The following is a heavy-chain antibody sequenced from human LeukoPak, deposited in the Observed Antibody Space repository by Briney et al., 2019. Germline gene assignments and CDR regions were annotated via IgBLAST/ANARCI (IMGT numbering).Heavy chain of an antibody. Sequence: GGSLRLSCAASGFTFSSYAMHWVRQAPGKGLEWVAVISYDGSNKYYADSVKGRFTISRDNSKNTLYLQVNSLRAEDTAVYYCARDKGYCSGGSCYLEYYFDYWGQGTLVTVSS. CDR1: GFTFSSYA. CDR2: ISYDGSNK. J-gene: IGHJ4*02. D-gene: IGHD2-15*01. V-gene: IGHV3-30*04. CDR3: ARDKGYCSGGSCYLEYYFDY.